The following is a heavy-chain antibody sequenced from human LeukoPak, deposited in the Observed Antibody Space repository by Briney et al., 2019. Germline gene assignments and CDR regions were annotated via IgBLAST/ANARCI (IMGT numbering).Heavy chain of an antibody. CDR3: ARDLSASWYSLAY. Sequence: GGSLRLSCVASALSIDDYGMSWVRQAPGKGLEWISGIDWSGGAISYSDSVKGRFTISRDNTKNSLYLQMTSLRVDDTAVYYSARDLSASWYSLAYWGQGTLVTVSS. J-gene: IGHJ4*02. CDR1: ALSIDDYG. D-gene: IGHD6-13*01. V-gene: IGHV3-20*04. CDR2: IDWSGGAI.